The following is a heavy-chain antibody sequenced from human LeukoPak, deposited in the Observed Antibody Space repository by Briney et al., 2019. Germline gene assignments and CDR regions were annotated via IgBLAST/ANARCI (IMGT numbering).Heavy chain of an antibody. Sequence: ASVKVSCKASGYTFTSYGISWVRQAPGQGLEWMGWISAYNGNTNYAQKLQGRVTMTTDTSTSTAYMGLRSLRSDDTAVYYCASLPIVGARSNYWGQGTLVTVSS. J-gene: IGHJ4*02. D-gene: IGHD1-26*01. CDR3: ASLPIVGARSNY. CDR1: GYTFTSYG. CDR2: ISAYNGNT. V-gene: IGHV1-18*01.